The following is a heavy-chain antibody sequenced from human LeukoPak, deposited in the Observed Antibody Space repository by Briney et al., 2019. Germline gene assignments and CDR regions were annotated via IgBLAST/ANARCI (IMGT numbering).Heavy chain of an antibody. D-gene: IGHD3-3*01. CDR2: ISWNSGSI. J-gene: IGHJ4*02. V-gene: IGHV3-9*01. CDR1: GFTFSSYA. CDR3: AASRSRTIFGVVIPLPYYFDY. Sequence: GGSLRLSCAASGFTFSSYAMSWVRQAPGKGLEWVSGISWNSGSIGYADSVKGRFTISRDNAKNSLYLQMNSLRAEDTALYYCAASRSRTIFGVVIPLPYYFDYWGQGTLVTVSS.